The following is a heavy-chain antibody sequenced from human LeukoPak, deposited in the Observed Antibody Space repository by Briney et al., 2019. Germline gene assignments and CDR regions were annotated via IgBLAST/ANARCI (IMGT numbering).Heavy chain of an antibody. Sequence: GGSLRLSCAASGFTVSVNYMSWVRQAPGKGLEWVSVTYSGGSTYYADSVKGRFTISRDKSKNTLYLQMNSLRAEDTAVYYCAKETTVTTYDYWGQGTLVTVSS. D-gene: IGHD4-17*01. CDR1: GFTVSVNY. CDR3: AKETTVTTYDY. V-gene: IGHV3-53*01. CDR2: TYSGGST. J-gene: IGHJ4*02.